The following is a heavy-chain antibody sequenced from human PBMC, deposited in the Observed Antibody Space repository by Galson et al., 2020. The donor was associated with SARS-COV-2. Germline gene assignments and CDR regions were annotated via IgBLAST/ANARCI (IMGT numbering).Heavy chain of an antibody. Sequence: GESLKISCAASGFTFSTYWMHWVRQAPGKGLVWVSRINNDGSSRSYADSVKGRFTISRDNAKNTLTLQMNSLRAEDTAMYYCAKEYYYDSSGPLDAFDIWGQGTMVTVSS. D-gene: IGHD3-22*01. CDR2: INNDGSSR. CDR1: GFTFSTYW. CDR3: AKEYYYDSSGPLDAFDI. V-gene: IGHV3-74*01. J-gene: IGHJ3*02.